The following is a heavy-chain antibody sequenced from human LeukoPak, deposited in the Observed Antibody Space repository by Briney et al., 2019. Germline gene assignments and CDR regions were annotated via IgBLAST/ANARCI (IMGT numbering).Heavy chain of an antibody. D-gene: IGHD3-10*01. V-gene: IGHV4-4*07. CDR2: IYTSGST. J-gene: IGHJ5*02. CDR3: ARDSGTTGEVKFDP. CDR1: GGSISSHY. Sequence: SETLSLTCSVSGGSISSHYWSWILQPAGKGLEWIGRIYTSGSTTYNPSLKSRVTMSIDTSKNQFSLKLSSVTAADTAVYYCARDSGTTGEVKFDPWGQGTLVTVSS.